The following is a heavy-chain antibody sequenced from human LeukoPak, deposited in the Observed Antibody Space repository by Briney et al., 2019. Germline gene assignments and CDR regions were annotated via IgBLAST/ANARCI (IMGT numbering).Heavy chain of an antibody. CDR3: ASRNYDSSAYYSDYYYYFMDV. CDR2: IRHDGGNK. J-gene: IGHJ6*03. D-gene: IGHD3-22*01. Sequence: GGSLRLSCAASGFTFNTYVMHWVRQAPGKGLEWVAFIRHDGGNKYYADSVKGRFTIFRDNSKNTMYLQMNSLRAEDTAVYYCASRNYDSSAYYSDYYYYFMDVWGKGTTVTISS. CDR1: GFTFNTYV. V-gene: IGHV3-30*02.